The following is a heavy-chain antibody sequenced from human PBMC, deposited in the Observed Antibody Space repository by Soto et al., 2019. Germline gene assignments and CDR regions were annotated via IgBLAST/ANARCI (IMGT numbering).Heavy chain of an antibody. V-gene: IGHV3-53*02. CDR1: GFTVSSNY. CDR2: IYSGGST. D-gene: IGHD3-10*01. J-gene: IGHJ6*02. CDR3: ASGYYGSGSYRYYYYGMDV. Sequence: EVQLVETGGGLIQPGGSLRLSCAASGFTVSSNYMSWVRQAPGKGLEWVSVIYSGGSTYYADSVKGRFTISRDNSKNTLYLQMNSLRAEVTAVYYCASGYYGSGSYRYYYYGMDVWGQGTTVTVSS.